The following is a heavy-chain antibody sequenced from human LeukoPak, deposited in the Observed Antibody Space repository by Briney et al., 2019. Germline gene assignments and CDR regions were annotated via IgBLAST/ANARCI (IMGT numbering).Heavy chain of an antibody. CDR1: GGSISSYY. Sequence: SETLSLTCTVSGGSISSYYWSWIRQPPGKGLEWIRYIYYSGSTNYNPSLKSRVTISVDTSKNQFSLKLSSVTAADTAVYYCAREGYTAMVIDYWGQGTLVTVSS. CDR3: AREGYTAMVIDY. V-gene: IGHV4-59*01. D-gene: IGHD5-18*01. J-gene: IGHJ4*02. CDR2: IYYSGST.